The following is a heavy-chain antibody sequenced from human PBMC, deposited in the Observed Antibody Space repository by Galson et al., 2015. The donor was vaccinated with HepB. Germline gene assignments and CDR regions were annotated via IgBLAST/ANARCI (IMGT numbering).Heavy chain of an antibody. V-gene: IGHV3-21*01. CDR3: ARGPGLEFDY. CDR2: ISSSSTYI. J-gene: IGHJ4*02. Sequence: SLRLSCAASGFTFSSYSMNWVRQAPGKGLEWVSSISSSSTYIYYADSVEGRFTISRDNAKNSLYLQMNSLRAEGTAVYYCARGPGLEFDYWGQGTLVTVSS. D-gene: IGHD5/OR15-5a*01. CDR1: GFTFSSYS.